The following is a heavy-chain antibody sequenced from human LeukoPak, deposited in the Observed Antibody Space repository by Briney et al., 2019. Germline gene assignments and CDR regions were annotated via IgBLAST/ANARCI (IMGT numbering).Heavy chain of an antibody. Sequence: GGSLRLSCAASGFTFSNYWMHLVRQAPGKGLVWVSRINTDGSSTSYVDSVKGRFTISRDNAKNTLFLQMNSLRAEDTAVYYCVTNFDPDVDWGQGTLVTVSS. CDR2: INTDGSST. CDR1: GFTFSNYW. D-gene: IGHD3-9*01. J-gene: IGHJ4*02. CDR3: VTNFDPDVD. V-gene: IGHV3-74*01.